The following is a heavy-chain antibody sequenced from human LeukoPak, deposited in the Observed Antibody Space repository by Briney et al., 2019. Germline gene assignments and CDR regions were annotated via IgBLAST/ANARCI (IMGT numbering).Heavy chain of an antibody. D-gene: IGHD3-10*01. J-gene: IGHJ4*02. CDR1: GGSISSADYY. Sequence: PSETLSLTCTVSGGSISSADYYWSWIRQPPGKGLEWIGYIFYSGNTYYNPSLKSRISISVDTSKNQFSLNLSSVTAADTAVYYCARARKQLYGSGRYYWGQGTLVTVSS. CDR2: IFYSGNT. V-gene: IGHV4-30-4*01. CDR3: ARARKQLYGSGRYY.